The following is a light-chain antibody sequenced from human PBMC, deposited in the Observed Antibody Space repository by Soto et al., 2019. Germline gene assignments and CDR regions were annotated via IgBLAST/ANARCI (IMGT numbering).Light chain of an antibody. CDR2: DVS. V-gene: IGLV2-14*03. Sequence: SALTQPASVSGSPGQSITIFCAGTSSHVGSYNYVSWYQQHPGRAPKLMIYDVSSRPSGVSNRFSGSKSGNTASLTISGLQAEDEADYFCTSYTSSSTYVFGTGTKVTVL. CDR3: TSYTSSSTYV. CDR1: SSHVGSYNY. J-gene: IGLJ1*01.